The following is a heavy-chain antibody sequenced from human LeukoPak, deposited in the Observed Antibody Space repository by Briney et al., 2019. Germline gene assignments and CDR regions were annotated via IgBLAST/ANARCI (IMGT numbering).Heavy chain of an antibody. CDR3: ARDPCSSTSCYPGAFDF. V-gene: IGHV3-21*01. J-gene: IGHJ3*01. D-gene: IGHD2-2*01. CDR1: GFTFSSYS. CDR2: ISSSSSYI. Sequence: GGSLRLSCAASGFTFSSYSMNWVRQAPGKGLEWVSSISSSSSYIYYADSVKGRFTISRDNAKNSLYLQMNSLRAEDTAVYYCARDPCSSTSCYPGAFDFWGQGTMVTVSS.